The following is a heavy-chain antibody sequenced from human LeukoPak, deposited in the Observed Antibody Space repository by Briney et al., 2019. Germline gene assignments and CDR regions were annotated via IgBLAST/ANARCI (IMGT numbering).Heavy chain of an antibody. CDR3: ARGAYNGSSEYFDY. D-gene: IGHD1-26*01. J-gene: IGHJ4*02. Sequence: ASVKVSCKASGYTFTSYDINWVRQATGQGLEWMGWMIPSSGNTGYAQKFQDRDTMTRNTSISTAYMELSSLRSEDTAVYYCARGAYNGSSEYFDYWGQGTLVTVSS. V-gene: IGHV1-8*01. CDR1: GYTFTSYD. CDR2: MIPSSGNT.